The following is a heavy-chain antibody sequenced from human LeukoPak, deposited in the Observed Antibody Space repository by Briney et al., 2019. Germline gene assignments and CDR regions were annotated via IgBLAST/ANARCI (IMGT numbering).Heavy chain of an antibody. V-gene: IGHV3-30*04. J-gene: IGHJ4*02. CDR2: ISYDGSNK. CDR1: GFTFSSYA. Sequence: GGSLRLSCAASGFTFSSYAMHWVRQAPGKGLEWVAVISYDGSNKYYADSVKGRFTISRDNSKNTLYLQMNSLRAEDTAVYYCARDRYYYDSSGYYLYDYWGQGTLVTVSS. CDR3: ARDRYYYDSSGYYLYDY. D-gene: IGHD3-22*01.